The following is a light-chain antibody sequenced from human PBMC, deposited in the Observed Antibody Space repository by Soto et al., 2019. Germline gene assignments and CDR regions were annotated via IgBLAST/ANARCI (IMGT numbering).Light chain of an antibody. CDR2: GAS. J-gene: IGKJ4*01. CDR3: QQYSDWPPLT. CDR1: HSVSSN. Sequence: EIVMTQSPATLSASPGERATLSCRASHSVSSNLAWYQQKPGQAPRLLIYGASTRATGIPARFSGSGSGTEFTLTISSLQSEDFAVYYCQQYSDWPPLTFGGGTKVEIK. V-gene: IGKV3-15*01.